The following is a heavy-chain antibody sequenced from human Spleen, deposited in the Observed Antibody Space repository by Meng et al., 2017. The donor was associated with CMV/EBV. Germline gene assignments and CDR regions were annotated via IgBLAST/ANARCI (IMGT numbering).Heavy chain of an antibody. V-gene: IGHV3-20*04. CDR3: ARDPQWLVVAGTPRIFDS. CDR2: INWNGGST. J-gene: IGHJ4*02. D-gene: IGHD6-19*01. CDR1: GFTFDDYA. Sequence: GESLKISCAASGFTFDDYAMSWVRQAPGKGLEWVSAINWNGGSTGYSDSVKGRFIISRDDSKNTLYLQMDSLRPEDTAYYYCARDPQWLVVAGTPRIFDSWGQGTLVTVSS.